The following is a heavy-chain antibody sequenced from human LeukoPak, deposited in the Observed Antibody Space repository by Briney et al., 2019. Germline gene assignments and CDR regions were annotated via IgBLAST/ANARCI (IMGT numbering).Heavy chain of an antibody. CDR3: AKDLGGNEF. CDR2: IPSDGSNK. V-gene: IGHV3-30*18. Sequence: SGRSLRLSCAASGFTLSSSGMHWVRQAPGKGLEWVALIPSDGSNKYYADSLKGRFTISRDNSKNTLYLQMNSLRAEDTAVHYCAKDLGGNEFWGQGTLVTVSS. J-gene: IGHJ4*02. D-gene: IGHD4-23*01. CDR1: GFTLSSSG.